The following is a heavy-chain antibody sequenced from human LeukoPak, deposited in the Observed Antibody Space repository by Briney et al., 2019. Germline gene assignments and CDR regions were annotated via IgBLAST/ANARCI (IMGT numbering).Heavy chain of an antibody. Sequence: SETLSLTCAVSGESITSAYYWGWIRQPPGTGLEWIASVYYSGSAYYNSSLKSRVTIPVDTSKNQFSLKLSSVTAADTAVYYCARQTMIVVVITEGDAFDSWGQGTMVTVSS. CDR3: ARQTMIVVVITEGDAFDS. CDR2: VYYSGSA. J-gene: IGHJ3*02. D-gene: IGHD3-22*01. V-gene: IGHV4-38-2*01. CDR1: GESITSAYY.